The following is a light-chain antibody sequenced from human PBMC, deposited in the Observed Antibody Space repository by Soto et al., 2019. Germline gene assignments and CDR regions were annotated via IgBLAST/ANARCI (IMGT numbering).Light chain of an antibody. Sequence: EILMTQSPATLSVSPGERATLSCRASQSVSSNLAWYQQKPGQAPRLLIYGASTRATGIPARFSGSGSGTEFTLTISSLQSEDFAVYYCQQYNNWPREFTFGPGTKVDIK. J-gene: IGKJ3*01. CDR1: QSVSSN. V-gene: IGKV3-15*01. CDR2: GAS. CDR3: QQYNNWPREFT.